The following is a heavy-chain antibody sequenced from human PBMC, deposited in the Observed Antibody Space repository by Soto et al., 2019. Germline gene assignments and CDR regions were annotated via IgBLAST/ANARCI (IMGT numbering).Heavy chain of an antibody. CDR1: GYTFTSYG. Sequence: ASVKVSCKASGYTFTSYGISWVRQAPGQGLEWMGWISGYNGNTKYAQKLQGSVTMTTDTSTSTAYMELRSLRSDDTAVYYCARDRDIVVVPAAISNYYYGMDVWGQGTTVTVSS. CDR2: ISGYNGNT. CDR3: ARDRDIVVVPAAISNYYYGMDV. J-gene: IGHJ6*02. D-gene: IGHD2-2*02. V-gene: IGHV1-18*04.